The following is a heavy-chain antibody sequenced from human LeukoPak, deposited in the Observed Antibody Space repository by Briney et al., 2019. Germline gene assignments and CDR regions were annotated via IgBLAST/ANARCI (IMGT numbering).Heavy chain of an antibody. CDR1: GFTFSSYS. CDR3: ACGSRNYSSFDY. CDR2: ISFDGTKK. V-gene: IGHV3-30*03. Sequence: PGGSLRLSCAASGFTFSSYSMNWVRQAPGKGLEWVTIISFDGTKKYYADSVKGRFNISRDNSKNTVFLHMNSLRTEDTAVYYCACGSRNYSSFDYWGQGTLVTVSS. D-gene: IGHD3-10*01. J-gene: IGHJ4*02.